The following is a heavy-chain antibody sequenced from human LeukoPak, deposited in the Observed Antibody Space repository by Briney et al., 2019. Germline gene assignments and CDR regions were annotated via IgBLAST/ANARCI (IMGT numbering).Heavy chain of an antibody. Sequence: GGSLRLSCAASGFTFSNYGMHWLRQAPGKGLEWVVFIRYNGNNKYYADSVKGRFTISRDNSKNTLYLQMNSLRAEDTSVYFCAKENSSSSFLGYFDYWGQGTLVTVSS. CDR2: IRYNGNNK. D-gene: IGHD6-6*01. CDR3: AKENSSSSFLGYFDY. V-gene: IGHV3-30*02. CDR1: GFTFSNYG. J-gene: IGHJ4*02.